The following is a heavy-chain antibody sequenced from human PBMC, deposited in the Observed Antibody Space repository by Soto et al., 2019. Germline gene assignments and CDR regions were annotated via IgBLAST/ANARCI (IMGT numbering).Heavy chain of an antibody. CDR1: GGSISSGDYS. Sequence: SETLSLTCTVSGGSISSGDYSWSWVRQSPGKGLEWIGHIYNSGITYYNPSLKSRVVISIDTSRNEFSLRLNSLTAADRAVYFCARGVTVFGLVSRFWFDPWGRGTVVTVSS. CDR3: ARGVTVFGLVSRFWFDP. J-gene: IGHJ5*02. V-gene: IGHV4-30-4*01. D-gene: IGHD3-3*01. CDR2: IYNSGIT.